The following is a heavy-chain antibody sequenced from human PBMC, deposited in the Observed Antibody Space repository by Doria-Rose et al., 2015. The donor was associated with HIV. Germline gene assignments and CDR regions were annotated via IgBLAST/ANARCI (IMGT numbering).Heavy chain of an antibody. CDR1: GDSINSYY. CDR3: ARQTFYYMDV. D-gene: IGHD3-16*01. CDR2: LHDIGGT. V-gene: IGHV4-59*08. J-gene: IGHJ6*03. Sequence: QVQLQESGPGLVKPSETLSLTCTVSGDSINSYYWSWIRQPPGKGLQWIGYLHDIGGTNYNPSLKSRVTISADTSKNQFSLKLSSLTAADTAVYYCARQTFYYMDVWGKGTTVTVSS.